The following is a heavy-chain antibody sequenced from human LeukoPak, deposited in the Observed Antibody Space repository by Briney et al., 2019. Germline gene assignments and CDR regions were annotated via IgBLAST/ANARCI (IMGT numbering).Heavy chain of an antibody. V-gene: IGHV1-18*04. CDR2: ISASNGNT. Sequence: ASVKVFCKASGYTFTSYGISWVRQAPGQGLEWMGWISASNGNTNYAQKLQGRVTMTTDTSTSTAYMELRSLRSDDTAVYYCAREPLGYCSSTSCYRGRFVDYWGQGTLVTVSS. J-gene: IGHJ4*02. CDR3: AREPLGYCSSTSCYRGRFVDY. D-gene: IGHD2-2*02. CDR1: GYTFTSYG.